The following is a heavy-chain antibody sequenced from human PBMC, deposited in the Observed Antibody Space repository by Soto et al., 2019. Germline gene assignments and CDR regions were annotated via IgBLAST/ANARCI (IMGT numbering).Heavy chain of an antibody. D-gene: IGHD5-18*01. CDR2: IGTYNGDT. J-gene: IGHJ3*02. Sequence: QVHLVQSGGEVKKPGASVKVSCKASGYTFSTYGISWVRQAPGQGLEWMGWIGTYNGDTNYAQKIEGRVAMTTDTSTSTAYMELTSLRSADTAIYYCARDRGYSPDSFDIWGQGTMVTVYS. CDR3: ARDRGYSPDSFDI. CDR1: GYTFSTYG. V-gene: IGHV1-18*01.